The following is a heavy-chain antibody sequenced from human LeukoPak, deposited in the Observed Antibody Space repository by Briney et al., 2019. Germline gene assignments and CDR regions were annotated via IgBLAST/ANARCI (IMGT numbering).Heavy chain of an antibody. V-gene: IGHV4-4*02. D-gene: IGHD2-2*02. CDR1: GGSISSNNW. Sequence: SETLSLTCAVSGGSISSNNWWSGVRQPPGKGLEWIGEIHDSGSTNYNPSLKSRVTISVDKSKNQFSLKLSSVTAADTAVYYCAEIPYNYYGMDVWGQGTTVTVSS. CDR3: AEIPYNYYGMDV. CDR2: IHDSGST. J-gene: IGHJ6*02.